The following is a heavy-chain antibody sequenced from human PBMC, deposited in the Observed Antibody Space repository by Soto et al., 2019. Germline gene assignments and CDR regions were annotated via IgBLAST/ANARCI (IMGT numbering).Heavy chain of an antibody. V-gene: IGHV1-18*01. Sequence: QVQLVQSGAEVKKPGASVKVSCKASGYTFTSYGISWVRQAPGQGLEWMGWISAYNGNTNYAQKLQGRVTMTTDTSTSTAYMELRSLRSDDTAVYYCARTTNYCSSTSCPDPEPFDYWGQGTLVTVSS. CDR3: ARTTNYCSSTSCPDPEPFDY. CDR1: GYTFTSYG. CDR2: ISAYNGNT. D-gene: IGHD2-2*01. J-gene: IGHJ4*02.